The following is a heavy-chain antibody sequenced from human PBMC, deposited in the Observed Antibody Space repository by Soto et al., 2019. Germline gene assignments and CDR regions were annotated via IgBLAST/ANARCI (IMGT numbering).Heavy chain of an antibody. J-gene: IGHJ4*03. CDR3: ARDGVAAGNINFDY. V-gene: IGHV1-3*01. Sequence: GASVKVSCKASGYMFTKSAMHWVRQAPGQRLEWMGWISGDSGNTKYSPKLQDRVTITRDTSASTAYMELNSLRSEDTALYYCARDGVAAGNINFDYWGQGTLVTVSS. D-gene: IGHD6-19*01. CDR1: GYMFTKSA. CDR2: ISGDSGNT.